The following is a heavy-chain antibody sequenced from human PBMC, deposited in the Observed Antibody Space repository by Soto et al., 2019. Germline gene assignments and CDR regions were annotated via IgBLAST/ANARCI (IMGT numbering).Heavy chain of an antibody. CDR2: INTKTGGT. CDR3: ATDKVAFDM. J-gene: IGHJ3*02. V-gene: IGHV1-2*02. Sequence: ASVKVSCKASGYIFTGYYIQWVRQAPGQGLEWMGWINTKTGGTKYAQKFQGRVTMTRDTSINTAYMEVSRLRSDDTDVYYCATDKVAFDMWGKGTTVTVS. D-gene: IGHD3-9*01. CDR1: GYIFTGYY.